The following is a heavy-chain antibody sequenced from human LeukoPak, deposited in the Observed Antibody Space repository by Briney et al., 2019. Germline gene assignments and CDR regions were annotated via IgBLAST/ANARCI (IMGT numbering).Heavy chain of an antibody. J-gene: IGHJ4*02. CDR1: GFTFSSYS. CDR2: ISSSSTYI. V-gene: IGHV3-21*01. D-gene: IGHD2-2*01. Sequence: PGGSLRLSCGVSGFTFSSYSMDWVRQVPGKGLEWVSSISSSSTYINYADSVKGRFAISRDNAKNSLYLQMNSLRAEDTAVYYCARDFYSSTSYRYFDYWGQGTLVTVSS. CDR3: ARDFYSSTSYRYFDY.